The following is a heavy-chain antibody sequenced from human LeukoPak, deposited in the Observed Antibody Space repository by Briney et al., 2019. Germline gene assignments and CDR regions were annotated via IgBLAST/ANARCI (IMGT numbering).Heavy chain of an antibody. D-gene: IGHD3-22*01. J-gene: IGHJ4*02. Sequence: GGSLRLSCAASGFTFTSYGMHWVRQAPGKGLEWVVFIRYDGSNKYYADSVKGRFTISKDNSKNTLYMRMNSLRTEDTAIYYCAKRRYDSSGHFDSWGQGTLVTVSS. CDR3: AKRRYDSSGHFDS. V-gene: IGHV3-30*02. CDR2: IRYDGSNK. CDR1: GFTFTSYG.